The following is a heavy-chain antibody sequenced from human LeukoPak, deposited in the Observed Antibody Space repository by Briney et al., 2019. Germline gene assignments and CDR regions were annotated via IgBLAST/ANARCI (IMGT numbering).Heavy chain of an antibody. CDR2: ISSSSSYI. D-gene: IGHD3-22*01. CDR3: ARDYPYCKYDSSGVDY. J-gene: IGHJ4*02. V-gene: IGHV3-21*01. Sequence: GGSLRLSCAASGFTFSSYSMNWVRQAPGKGLEWVSSISSSSSYIYYADSVKGRFTISRDNAKNSLYLQMNSLRAEDTAVYYCARDYPYCKYDSSGVDYWGQGTLVTVSS. CDR1: GFTFSSYS.